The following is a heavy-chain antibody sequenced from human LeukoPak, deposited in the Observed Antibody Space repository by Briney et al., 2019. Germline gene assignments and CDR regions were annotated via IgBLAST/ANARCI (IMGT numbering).Heavy chain of an antibody. J-gene: IGHJ6*03. V-gene: IGHV4-59*01. CDR2: IYYSGST. D-gene: IGHD1-26*01. CDR1: GGSISSYY. Sequence: SETLSLTXTVSGGSISSYYWSWIRQPPGKGLEWIGYIYYSGSTNYNPSLKSRVTISVDTSKNQFSLKLSSVTAADTAVYYCARSKELLNYYYYYMDVWGKGTTVTVSS. CDR3: ARSKELLNYYYYYMDV.